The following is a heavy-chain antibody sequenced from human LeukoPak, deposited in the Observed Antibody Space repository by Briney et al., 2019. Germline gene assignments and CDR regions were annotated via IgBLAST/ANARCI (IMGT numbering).Heavy chain of an antibody. D-gene: IGHD1-7*01. Sequence: SETLSLTCAVYGGSFSGYYWSWIRQPPGKGLEWIGEINHRGSTNYNPSLKSRVTISVDTSKNQFSLKLSSVTAADTAVYYCARITGTTKVDYWGQGTLVTVSS. CDR1: GGSFSGYY. J-gene: IGHJ4*02. CDR3: ARITGTTKVDY. V-gene: IGHV4-34*01. CDR2: INHRGST.